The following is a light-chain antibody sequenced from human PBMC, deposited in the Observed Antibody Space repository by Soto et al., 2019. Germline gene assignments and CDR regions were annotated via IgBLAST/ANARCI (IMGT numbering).Light chain of an antibody. CDR2: KAS. CDR3: QQYRYKWT. J-gene: IGKJ1*01. V-gene: IGKV1-5*03. Sequence: DIQMTQSPSTLSASVGDRVTITCRASQSISSWLAWYQQKPGTAPNLLIYKASTLQSGVPSRFSGSGSGTEITLTNRRLQADDFATYYCQQYRYKWTFGQGTKVEIK. CDR1: QSISSW.